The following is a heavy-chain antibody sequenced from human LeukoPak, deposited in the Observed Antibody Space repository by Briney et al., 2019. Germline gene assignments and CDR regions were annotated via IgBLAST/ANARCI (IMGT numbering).Heavy chain of an antibody. CDR2: ISGSGGST. CDR3: ARGPRVWGSYYFDY. J-gene: IGHJ4*02. D-gene: IGHD7-27*01. Sequence: PGGSLRLSCAASGFTFSSYAMSWVRQAPGKGLEWVSAISGSGGSTYYADSVKGRFTISRDNSKNTLYLQMNSLRAEDTAVYYCARGPRVWGSYYFDYWGQGTLVTVSS. V-gene: IGHV3-23*01. CDR1: GFTFSSYA.